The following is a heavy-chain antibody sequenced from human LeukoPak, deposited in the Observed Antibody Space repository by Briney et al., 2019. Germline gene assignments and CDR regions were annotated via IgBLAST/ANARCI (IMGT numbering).Heavy chain of an antibody. CDR3: VREESGGYFDY. Sequence: ASVKVSCKASGHTFSGYYMHWVRQAPGQGLEWVGRITPSVDTTNYAQKFRDRVTMTRDTSTSTVYMELSSLRSEDTAVYHRVREESGGYFDYWGQGTLVTVSS. D-gene: IGHD2-8*02. J-gene: IGHJ4*02. V-gene: IGHV1-46*01. CDR1: GHTFSGYY. CDR2: ITPSVDTT.